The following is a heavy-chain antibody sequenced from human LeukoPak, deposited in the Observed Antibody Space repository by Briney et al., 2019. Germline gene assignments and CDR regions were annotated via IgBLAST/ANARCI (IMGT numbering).Heavy chain of an antibody. Sequence: GGSLRLSCAASGITFSSYGMHWVRQAPGKGLVWVSRIKSDGSSTSYADSVRGRFTISRDNAKNTLYVQMNSLRAEDTAVYYCARVVHGYDYWGQGTLVTVSS. J-gene: IGHJ4*02. V-gene: IGHV3-74*01. CDR2: IKSDGSST. CDR3: ARVVHGYDY. D-gene: IGHD1-1*01. CDR1: GITFSSYG.